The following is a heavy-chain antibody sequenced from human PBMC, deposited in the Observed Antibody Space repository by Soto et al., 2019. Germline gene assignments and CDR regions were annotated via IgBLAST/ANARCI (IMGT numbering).Heavy chain of an antibody. CDR1: GGSISSSY. J-gene: IGHJ3*02. CDR3: ERQSEDGFDI. V-gene: IGHV4-59*08. Sequence: QVQLQETGPGLVKPSETLSLTCTVSGGSISSSYWSWIRQPRGKGLEWIGYIYYRGSTNYNPSLKSRANISKDTSKNQYSLKLSSVTAAHTAVYYYERQSEDGFDIGSRGTMCTVCS. CDR2: IYYRGST.